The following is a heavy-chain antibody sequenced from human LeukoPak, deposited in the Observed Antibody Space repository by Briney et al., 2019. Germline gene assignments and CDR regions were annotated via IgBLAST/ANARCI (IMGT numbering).Heavy chain of an antibody. J-gene: IGHJ6*02. Sequence: GGSLRLSCAASGFTFSTYAMNWVRQAPGKGLEWMAVISDDGRHNYYADSVKGRFTISRDNSKNTLYLQMNSLRAEDTAVYYCARGEDYGGSRDGMDVWGQGTTVTVSS. CDR1: GFTFSTYA. V-gene: IGHV3-30*04. CDR3: ARGEDYGGSRDGMDV. D-gene: IGHD4-23*01. CDR2: ISDDGRHN.